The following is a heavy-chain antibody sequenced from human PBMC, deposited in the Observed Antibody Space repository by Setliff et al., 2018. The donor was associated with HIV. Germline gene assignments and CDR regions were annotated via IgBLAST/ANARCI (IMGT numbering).Heavy chain of an antibody. CDR1: GDSVSRSNYY. CDR2: IDYNEIT. Sequence: NPSETLSLTCTVSGDSVSRSNYYWAWIRQPPGKGLEWIGSIDYNEITYYNPSLKSRVTLSVDTPKNQFSLYLSSLTASDTALYYCASLFRLSGFWISFLPDYWGQGILVTVSS. D-gene: IGHD3-3*01. CDR3: ASLFRLSGFWISFLPDY. J-gene: IGHJ4*02. V-gene: IGHV4-39*01.